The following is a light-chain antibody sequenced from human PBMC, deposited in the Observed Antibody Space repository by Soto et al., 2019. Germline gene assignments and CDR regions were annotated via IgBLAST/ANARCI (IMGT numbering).Light chain of an antibody. CDR2: DSS. CDR1: HDINNN. CDR3: QQFDNLPFT. V-gene: IGKV1-33*01. J-gene: IGKJ5*01. Sequence: DIQMTQSPSSLSASVGDRVTIICQASHDINNNLNWYQQKPGKAPKLLIYDSSNLEIGVPSRFSGSGYGTRFSFTISSLQPEDIATYYCQQFDNLPFTFGQGTRLEIK.